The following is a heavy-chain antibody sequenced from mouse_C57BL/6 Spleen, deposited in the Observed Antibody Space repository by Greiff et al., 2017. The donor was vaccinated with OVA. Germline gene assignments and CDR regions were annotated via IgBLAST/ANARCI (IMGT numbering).Heavy chain of an antibody. CDR1: GFTFSSYT. CDR2: ISGGGGNT. J-gene: IGHJ1*03. V-gene: IGHV5-9*01. CDR3: ARHPYYYGSSYENIDV. D-gene: IGHD1-1*01. Sequence: EVKLVESGGGLVKPGGSLKLSCAASGFTFSSYTMSWVRQTPEKRLEWVATISGGGGNTYYPDSVKGRFTISRDNAKNTLYLQMSSLRSEDTALYYCARHPYYYGSSYENIDVWGTGTTVTVSS.